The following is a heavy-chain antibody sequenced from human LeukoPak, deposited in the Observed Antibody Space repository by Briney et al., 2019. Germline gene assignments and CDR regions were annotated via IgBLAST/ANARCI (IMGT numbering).Heavy chain of an antibody. V-gene: IGHV1-69*04. D-gene: IGHD2-15*01. J-gene: IGHJ5*02. CDR2: IIPILGIA. CDR3: ARVESCSGGSCHFWFDP. CDR1: GGTFSSYA. Sequence: SVKVSCKASGGTFSSYAISWVRQAPGQGLEWMGRIIPILGIANYAQKFQGRVTITADKSTSTAYMELSSLRSEDTAVYYCARVESCSGGSCHFWFDPWGQGTLVTVSS.